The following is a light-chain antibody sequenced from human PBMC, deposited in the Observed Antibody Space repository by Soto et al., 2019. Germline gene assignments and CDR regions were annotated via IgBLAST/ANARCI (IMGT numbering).Light chain of an antibody. CDR1: QSVTTQ. J-gene: IGKJ1*01. CDR2: GAS. V-gene: IGKV3-20*01. Sequence: EIVMTQSPATLSVSPGERATLACRASQSVTTQLAWYQQKPGQAPRLIIHGASSRATGVPDRITGSGSGTDFTLSISRLEPEDFAVYYCQQYGGSTRTFGQGTKGDIK. CDR3: QQYGGSTRT.